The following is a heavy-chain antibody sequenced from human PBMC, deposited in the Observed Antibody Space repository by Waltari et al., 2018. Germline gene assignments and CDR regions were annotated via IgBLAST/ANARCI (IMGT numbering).Heavy chain of an antibody. D-gene: IGHD4-17*01. J-gene: IGHJ2*01. CDR2: IIPIFSTA. CDR1: GVPFRTYP. Sequence: QVQLVQSGSGVQKPGSSVTVSCKASGVPFRTYPISWVPQPPGQGLEWMGVIIPIFSTANYAQKVQGRVTITTDKSTSTDYMELSSMRSEDTDVYYCAREPTVTPHLFWYFDLWGRGTLVTVSS. CDR3: AREPTVTPHLFWYFDL. V-gene: IGHV1-69*05.